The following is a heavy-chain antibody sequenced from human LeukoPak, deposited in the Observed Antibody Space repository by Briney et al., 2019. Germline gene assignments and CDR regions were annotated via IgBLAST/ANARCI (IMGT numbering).Heavy chain of an antibody. CDR3: AKDQEGSGWYLTSMDV. Sequence: GGSLRLSCAASGFTFSSYGMHWVRQAPGKGLEWVAFIRYDGSNKYYADSVKGRFTISRDNSKNTLYLQMNSLRAEDTAVYYCAKDQEGSGWYLTSMDVWGKGTTVTVSS. CDR1: GFTFSSYG. V-gene: IGHV3-30*02. D-gene: IGHD6-19*01. CDR2: IRYDGSNK. J-gene: IGHJ6*03.